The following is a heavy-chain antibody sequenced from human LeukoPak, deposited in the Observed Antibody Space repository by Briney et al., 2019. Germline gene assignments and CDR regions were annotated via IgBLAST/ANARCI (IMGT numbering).Heavy chain of an antibody. CDR1: GYTFTSYA. CDR2: INTNTGNP. J-gene: IGHJ3*02. V-gene: IGHV7-4-1*02. D-gene: IGHD3-9*01. Sequence: ASVKVSCKASGYTFTSYAMNWVRQAPGQGLEWMGWINTNTGNPTYAQGFTGRFVFYFDTSVSTAYLQISSQKAEDTAVYYCARVELRYFDWSPNDAFDIWGQGTMVTVSS. CDR3: ARVELRYFDWSPNDAFDI.